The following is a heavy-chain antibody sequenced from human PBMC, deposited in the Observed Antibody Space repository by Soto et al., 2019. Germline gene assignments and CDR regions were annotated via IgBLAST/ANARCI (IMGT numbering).Heavy chain of an antibody. V-gene: IGHV4-61*08. D-gene: IGHD3-10*01. Sequence: SETLSLTCTVSGGSISSGGYYWSWIRQHPGKGLEWIGYIYYSGSTNYNPSLKSRATTSVDTSKNQFSLKLSSVTAADTAVYYCARRWGGTFDIWGQGTMVTVSS. CDR1: GGSISSGGYY. J-gene: IGHJ3*02. CDR3: ARRWGGTFDI. CDR2: IYYSGST.